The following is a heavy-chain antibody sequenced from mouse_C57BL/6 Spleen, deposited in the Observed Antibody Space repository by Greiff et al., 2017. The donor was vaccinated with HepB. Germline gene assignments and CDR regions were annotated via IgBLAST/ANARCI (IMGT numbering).Heavy chain of an antibody. J-gene: IGHJ2*01. CDR2: IHPNSGST. D-gene: IGHD1-1*01. Sequence: QVQLQQPGAELVKPGASVKLSCKASGYTFTSYWMHWVKQRPGQGLEWIGMIHPNSGSTNYNEKFKSKATVTVDKSSSTAYMQLSSLTSEDSAVYYCAGTTVVASYYFDYWGQGTTLTVSS. CDR1: GYTFTSYW. CDR3: AGTTVVASYYFDY. V-gene: IGHV1-64*01.